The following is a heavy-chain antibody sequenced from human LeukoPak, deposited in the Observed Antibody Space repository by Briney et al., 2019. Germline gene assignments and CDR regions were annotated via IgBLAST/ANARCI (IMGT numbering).Heavy chain of an antibody. V-gene: IGHV3-30-3*01. CDR1: GITFSSYA. CDR3: AGGSYVWRYLDY. J-gene: IGHJ4*02. CDR2: ISYDGSDK. Sequence: GGSLRLSCAASGITFSSYAMHWVRQAPGKGLEWVAVISYDGSDKYYIDSVKGRFTISRDNSENTLYLQMNSLRSDDTAVYFCAGGSYVWRYLDYWGQGTLVTVSS. D-gene: IGHD3-16*01.